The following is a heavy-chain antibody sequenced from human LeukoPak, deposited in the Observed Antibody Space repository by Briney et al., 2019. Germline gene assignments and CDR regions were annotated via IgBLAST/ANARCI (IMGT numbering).Heavy chain of an antibody. Sequence: EASVKVSCKASGYTSTSYFMHWVRQAPGQGLEWMGIINPSDGSISYAQRFQGRVTVTRDTSTSTVYMELSSLRSEDTAVYYCARTITLVRGVGRFDFDYWGQGTLVTVSS. J-gene: IGHJ4*02. CDR2: INPSDGSI. D-gene: IGHD3-10*01. CDR3: ARTITLVRGVGRFDFDY. V-gene: IGHV1-46*01. CDR1: GYTSTSYF.